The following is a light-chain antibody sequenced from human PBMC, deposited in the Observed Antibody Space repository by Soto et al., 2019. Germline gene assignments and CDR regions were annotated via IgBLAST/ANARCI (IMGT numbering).Light chain of an antibody. CDR3: QQYTGPPTT. J-gene: IGKJ5*01. CDR1: QTVSSNY. V-gene: IGKV3-20*01. CDR2: GAS. Sequence: EVVLTQPPDTLSLPPGERATLSCRASQTVSSNYLAWCQQRPGQAPRLLIYGASTRAAGIPDRFSGSGSGTDFTLTITRLEPEDSAVYFCQQYTGPPTTFGQGTRLEIK.